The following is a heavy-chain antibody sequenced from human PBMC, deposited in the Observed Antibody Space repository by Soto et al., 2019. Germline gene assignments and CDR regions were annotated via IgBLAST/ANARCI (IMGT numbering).Heavy chain of an antibody. CDR2: ISDSGNR. CDR1: GGSISSTDYY. Sequence: QVQLQESGPGLVKPSQTLSLTCTVSGGSISSTDYYWSWIRQPPGKGLEWIGYISDSGNRYYSPSLKRRIAISVDTSKNQFSLQVNPVTAADTAVYYCARAKEGDWSEGTAFDSWGQGTLVTVSS. J-gene: IGHJ4*02. CDR3: ARAKEGDWSEGTAFDS. V-gene: IGHV4-30-4*01. D-gene: IGHD1-1*01.